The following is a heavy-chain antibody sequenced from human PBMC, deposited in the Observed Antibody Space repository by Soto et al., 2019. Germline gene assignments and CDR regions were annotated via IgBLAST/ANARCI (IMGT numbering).Heavy chain of an antibody. Sequence: QVQLVQSGAEVKKPGASVKVSCKASGYTFASYYIHWVRQAPGQGLEWMGILNPSDGSTSYAQKFQGGVRMTRDTSTSTVYMDLNSLRSEDTAVYYCAGLRGAYCSGGGCYSDYWGQGSLVTVSS. CDR3: AGLRGAYCSGGGCYSDY. CDR1: GYTFASYY. J-gene: IGHJ4*02. D-gene: IGHD2-15*01. V-gene: IGHV1-46*01. CDR2: LNPSDGST.